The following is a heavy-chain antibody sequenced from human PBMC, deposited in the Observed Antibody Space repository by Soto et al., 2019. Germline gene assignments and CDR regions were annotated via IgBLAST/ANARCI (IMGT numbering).Heavy chain of an antibody. CDR3: ARGYCSGGSCYITGP. Sequence: GGSLRLSCAASGFTFSSYSMNWVRQAPGKGLEWVSSISSSSSYIYYADSVKGRFTISRDNAKNSLYLQMNSLRAEDTAVYYCARGYCSGGSCYITGPWGQGTLVTVSS. D-gene: IGHD2-15*01. CDR1: GFTFSSYS. J-gene: IGHJ5*02. V-gene: IGHV3-21*01. CDR2: ISSSSSYI.